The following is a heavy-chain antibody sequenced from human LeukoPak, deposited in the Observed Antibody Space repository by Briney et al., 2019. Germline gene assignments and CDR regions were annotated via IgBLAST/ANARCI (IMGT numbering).Heavy chain of an antibody. Sequence: GGSLRLSCVASGFTFSSYAMHWVRQAPGKGLEWVAVISYDGSNKYYADSVKGRFTISRDNSKNTLYLQMNSLRAEDTAVYYCARTISSSWSPGYFQHWGQGTLVTVSS. V-gene: IGHV3-30-3*01. CDR2: ISYDGSNK. CDR3: ARTISSSWSPGYFQH. CDR1: GFTFSSYA. J-gene: IGHJ1*01. D-gene: IGHD6-13*01.